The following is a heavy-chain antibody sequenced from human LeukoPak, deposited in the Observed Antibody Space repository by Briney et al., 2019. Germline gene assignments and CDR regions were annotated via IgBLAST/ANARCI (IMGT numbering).Heavy chain of an antibody. Sequence: VGSLRLSCAVSGLTFSSYGMHWVCQAPGKGLEWVAVIWYDGSNKYYADSVKGRFTISRDNSKNTLYLQMNSLRAEDTAVYYCARDSYDFWSGTSMDYWGQGTLVTVSS. CDR3: ARDSYDFWSGTSMDY. J-gene: IGHJ4*02. V-gene: IGHV3-33*01. D-gene: IGHD3-3*01. CDR1: GLTFSSYG. CDR2: IWYDGSNK.